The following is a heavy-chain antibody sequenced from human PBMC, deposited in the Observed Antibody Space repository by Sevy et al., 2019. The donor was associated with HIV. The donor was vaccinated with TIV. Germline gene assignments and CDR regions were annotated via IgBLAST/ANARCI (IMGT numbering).Heavy chain of an antibody. CDR2: ISYDGKDT. CDR1: GFTLNSYA. V-gene: IGHV3-30*04. CDR3: ARAGVPSQHDVIPRLVFYY. Sequence: GGSVRLSCAASGFTLNSYAMHWVRQTPVRGLEWMAVISYDGKDTYYADSVKGPFTISKDSSKNTLYLQMNSLRTEDTALYYCARAGVPSQHDVIPRLVFYYWGQGTVVTVSS. D-gene: IGHD2-21*01. J-gene: IGHJ4*02.